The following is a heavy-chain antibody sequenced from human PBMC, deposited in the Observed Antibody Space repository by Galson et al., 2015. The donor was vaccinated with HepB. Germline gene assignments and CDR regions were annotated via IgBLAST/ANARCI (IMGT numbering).Heavy chain of an antibody. Sequence: SLRLSCAASGFTFSSYGMHWVRQAPGKGLEWVAVISYDGSNKYYADSVKGRFTISRDNSKNTLYLQMNSLRAEDTAVYYCAKAIVDTAMGDIDYWGQGTLVTVSS. CDR3: AKAIVDTAMGDIDY. D-gene: IGHD5-18*01. J-gene: IGHJ4*02. V-gene: IGHV3-30*18. CDR2: ISYDGSNK. CDR1: GFTFSSYG.